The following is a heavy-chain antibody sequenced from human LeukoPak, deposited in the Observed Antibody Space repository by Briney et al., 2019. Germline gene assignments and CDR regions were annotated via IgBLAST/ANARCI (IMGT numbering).Heavy chain of an antibody. CDR1: GFTFSSYG. CDR2: IWYDGSNK. D-gene: IGHD6-13*01. CDR3: ARDFVAAPTV. Sequence: PGRSLRLSCAASGFTFSSYGMHWVRQAPGKGLEWVALIWYDGSNKYYADSVKGRFTISRDNSKNTLYLQMHGLRAEDTAVYYCARDFVAAPTVWGQGTTVTVSS. J-gene: IGHJ6*02. V-gene: IGHV3-33*01.